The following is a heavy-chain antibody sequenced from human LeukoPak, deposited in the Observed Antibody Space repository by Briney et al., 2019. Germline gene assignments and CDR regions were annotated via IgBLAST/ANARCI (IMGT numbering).Heavy chain of an antibody. V-gene: IGHV3-48*04. Sequence: GGSLRLSCAASGFTFSSYSMNWVRQAPGKGLEWVSYISSSSTIYYADSVKGRFTISRDNAKNSLYLQMNSLRAEDTAVYYCARDSTQYSISWIDYWGQGTLVTVSS. J-gene: IGHJ4*02. CDR1: GFTFSSYS. CDR3: ARDSTQYSISWIDY. D-gene: IGHD6-13*01. CDR2: ISSSSTI.